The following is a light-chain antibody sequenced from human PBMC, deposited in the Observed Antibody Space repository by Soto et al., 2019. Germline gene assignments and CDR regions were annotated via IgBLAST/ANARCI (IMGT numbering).Light chain of an antibody. Sequence: DIQMTQSPSTLSASVGDRVTITCRASQSISSWLAWYQQKPGKAPKLLIYDASSLESGVPSRFSGRGSGTEFTLTISSLQPEDFATYYCQQLNSYLITFGQGTRLEI. V-gene: IGKV1-5*01. CDR1: QSISSW. J-gene: IGKJ5*01. CDR3: QQLNSYLIT. CDR2: DAS.